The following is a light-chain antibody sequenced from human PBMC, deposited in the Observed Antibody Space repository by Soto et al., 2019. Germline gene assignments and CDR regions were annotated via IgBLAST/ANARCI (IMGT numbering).Light chain of an antibody. CDR2: GAS. CDR3: QQRSNWPPIT. CDR1: QSVSNNY. Sequence: IEMTQSPGTLSLSPGERATLSCRAIQSVSNNYLAWYQQKPGQAPRLLIYGASNRATGIPDRFSGSGSGTDFTLTISSLEPEDFAVYYCQQRSNWPPITFGQGTRLEIK. J-gene: IGKJ5*01. V-gene: IGKV3D-20*02.